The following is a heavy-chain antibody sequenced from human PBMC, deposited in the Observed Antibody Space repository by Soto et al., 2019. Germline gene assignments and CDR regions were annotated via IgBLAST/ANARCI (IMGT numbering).Heavy chain of an antibody. CDR1: GGSISSGGYY. CDR2: IYYSGST. V-gene: IGHV4-31*03. D-gene: IGHD3-3*01. J-gene: IGHJ6*02. Sequence: PSETLSLTCTVSGGSISSGGYYWSWIRQHPGKGLEWIGYIYYSGSTYYNPSLKSRVTISVDTSKNQFSLKLSSVSAADTAVYYCARDHDYDFWSGPHLPADVWGQGTTVTVSS. CDR3: ARDHDYDFWSGPHLPADV.